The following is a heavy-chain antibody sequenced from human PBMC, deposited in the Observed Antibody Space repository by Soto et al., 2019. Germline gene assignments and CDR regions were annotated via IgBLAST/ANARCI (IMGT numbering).Heavy chain of an antibody. J-gene: IGHJ4*02. CDR1: GLTISSASYY. D-gene: IGHD6-13*01. CDR2: IYYNGST. CDR3: ARYRISGSWSKFDC. V-gene: IGHV4-31*03. Sequence: SETLSLTCTVSGLTISSASYYWSWIRQHPGKGLEWVGNIYYNGSTYYSPSLKSRVTLWVDTSKNQFSLRLASVTAADTAVYYCARYRISGSWSKFDCWGQGTLVTVSS.